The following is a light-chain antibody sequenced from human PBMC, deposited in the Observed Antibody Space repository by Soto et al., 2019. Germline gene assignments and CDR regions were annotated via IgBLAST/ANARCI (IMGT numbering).Light chain of an antibody. CDR2: GAS. Sequence: DTQMTQSPSSLSASVGDSVIITCRASQNIRKFLNWYQQKPGKAPKLLIYGASILEGGVPSRFSGSASGTHFTLTITNLQPEDLATYYCQQTNDNPRTFGQGTQVEIK. J-gene: IGKJ1*01. V-gene: IGKV1-39*01. CDR1: QNIRKF. CDR3: QQTNDNPRT.